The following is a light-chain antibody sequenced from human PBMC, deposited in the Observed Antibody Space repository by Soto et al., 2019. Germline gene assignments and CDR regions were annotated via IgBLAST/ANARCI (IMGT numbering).Light chain of an antibody. Sequence: IVMTESPATLSVSPEERATLSCRASQSVSSNLAWYQQKPGQAPRLLIYGASTRATGIPARFSGSGSGTEFTLTISSLQSEDFAVYYCQQYNNWPRTFGQGTNVDIK. CDR2: GAS. CDR1: QSVSSN. J-gene: IGKJ1*01. V-gene: IGKV3-15*01. CDR3: QQYNNWPRT.